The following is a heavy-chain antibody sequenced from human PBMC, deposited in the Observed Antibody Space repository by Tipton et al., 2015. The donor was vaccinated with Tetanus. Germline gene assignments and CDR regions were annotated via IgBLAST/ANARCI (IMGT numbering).Heavy chain of an antibody. V-gene: IGHV4-30-2*06. CDR3: ARSHGSRCLLWFDS. J-gene: IGHJ5*01. D-gene: IGHD3-10*01. CDR1: GGSINNGAYT. CDR2: IFHTRGT. Sequence: TLSLTCTVSGGSINNGAYTWSWIRQSPGKGLEWIGYIFHTRGTYYNPSLKSRVTISVDGPKNQFSLNLKSVTAADTAVYYCARSHGSRCLLWFDSWGQGSLVTVSS.